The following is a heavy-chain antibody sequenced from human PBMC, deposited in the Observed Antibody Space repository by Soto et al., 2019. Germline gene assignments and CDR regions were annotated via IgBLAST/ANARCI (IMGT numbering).Heavy chain of an antibody. J-gene: IGHJ4*02. V-gene: IGHV1-2*02. Sequence: ASVKVSCKASGYTFSHYYMHWVRQAPGQGLEWMGWINPDTGATKYAQKYEGRVTMTRDTSISTAYLEVTGLRSDDTAVFYCARKVRDYNFDYWGQGTLVTLSS. CDR2: INPDTGAT. CDR3: ARKVRDYNFDY. CDR1: GYTFSHYY. D-gene: IGHD4-4*01.